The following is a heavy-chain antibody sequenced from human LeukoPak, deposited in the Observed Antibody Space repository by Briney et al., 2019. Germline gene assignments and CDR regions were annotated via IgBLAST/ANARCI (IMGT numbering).Heavy chain of an antibody. Sequence: GGSLRLSCAASGFTFSDYYMSWIRQAPGKGLEWVSYISSSSSYTNYADSVKGRFTISRDNAKNSLYLQMNSLRAEDTAVYYCARDRGYYDRSGYPYFDYWGQGTLVTVSS. J-gene: IGHJ4*02. CDR3: ARDRGYYDRSGYPYFDY. CDR1: GFTFSDYY. D-gene: IGHD3-22*01. V-gene: IGHV3-11*06. CDR2: ISSSSSYT.